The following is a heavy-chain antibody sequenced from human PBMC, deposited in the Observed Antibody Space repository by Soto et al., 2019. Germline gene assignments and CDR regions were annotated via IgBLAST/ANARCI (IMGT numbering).Heavy chain of an antibody. J-gene: IGHJ4*02. Sequence: GGSLRLSCAASGFTFSSFVMSWVRQAPGKGLEWISYISYSGSIIYYADSVKGRFTISRDNAKNSLYLQMNSLRDEDTAVYYCARDLGYDTSGSSPYYFDYWGQGTLVTVSS. CDR1: GFTFSSFV. D-gene: IGHD3-22*01. CDR3: ARDLGYDTSGSSPYYFDY. CDR2: ISYSGSII. V-gene: IGHV3-48*03.